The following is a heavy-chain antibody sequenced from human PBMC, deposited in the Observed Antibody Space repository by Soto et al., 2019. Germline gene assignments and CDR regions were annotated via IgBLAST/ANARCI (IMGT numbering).Heavy chain of an antibody. CDR3: AYRVGSRGSFDY. V-gene: IGHV2-5*01. J-gene: IGHJ4*02. Sequence: QITLKESGPTLVKPTQTLTLTCTFSGFSLTTSGVSVGWIRQPPGKALEWLASIYWNDDKLYSPSLKSRLTLTKDNSKKQVVLTMTNMDPVDTATYYCAYRVGSRGSFDYWGQGTLVTVSS. CDR2: IYWNDDK. D-gene: IGHD6-25*01. CDR1: GFSLTTSGVS.